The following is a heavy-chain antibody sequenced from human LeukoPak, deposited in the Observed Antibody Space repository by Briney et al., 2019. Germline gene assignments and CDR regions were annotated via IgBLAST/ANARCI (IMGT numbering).Heavy chain of an antibody. CDR3: ARGRYYGSGSYIY. D-gene: IGHD3-10*01. Sequence: SVKVSCKASGGTFSSYAISWVRQAPGQGLEWMGRIIPIFGTANYAQKFQGRVTITTDESTSTAYMELNSLRSEDTAVYYCARGRYYGSGSYIYWGQGTLVTVSS. V-gene: IGHV1-69*05. CDR2: IIPIFGTA. J-gene: IGHJ4*02. CDR1: GGTFSSYA.